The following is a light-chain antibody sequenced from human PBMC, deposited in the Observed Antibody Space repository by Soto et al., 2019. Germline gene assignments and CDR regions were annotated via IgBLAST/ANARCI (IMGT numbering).Light chain of an antibody. J-gene: IGKJ1*01. Sequence: DIQMTQSPSSLSASVGVRVTITCRASQSIVTYLNWYLQKPGKAPKLLIYDASNLQSGVPSTFSGSGSGRVYTLTSCCRQPEDFATYYCQPSFSTPPWTLGQGTKVEMK. V-gene: IGKV1-39*01. CDR1: QSIVTY. CDR3: QPSFSTPPWT. CDR2: DAS.